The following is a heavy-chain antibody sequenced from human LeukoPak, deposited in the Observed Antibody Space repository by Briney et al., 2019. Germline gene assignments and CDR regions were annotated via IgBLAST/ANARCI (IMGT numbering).Heavy chain of an antibody. Sequence: GGSLRLSCAASGFTFSSSAMSWVRQAPGRGLYWVSAISGSGTGTYYADSVKGRFTISRDNSKNTLYLQMNSLRAEDTAVYYCAKEGGTGTRFDYWGQGTLVTVSS. V-gene: IGHV3-23*01. CDR3: AKEGGTGTRFDY. CDR2: ISGSGTGT. J-gene: IGHJ4*02. CDR1: GFTFSSSA. D-gene: IGHD1-7*01.